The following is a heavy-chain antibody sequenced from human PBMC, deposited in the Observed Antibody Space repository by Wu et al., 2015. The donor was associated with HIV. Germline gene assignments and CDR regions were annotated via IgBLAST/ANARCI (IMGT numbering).Heavy chain of an antibody. CDR2: ISAYNGNT. Sequence: QVRAGRSLEREVKKPGASSEGLLQGFWLHRLPAMGISWVRQAPGQGLEWMGWISAYNGNTNYAQKLQGRVTMTTDTSTSTAYMELRSLRSDDTAVYYCARAPRYDSSGYYYDGFFGVDAFDIWGQGTMVTVSS. D-gene: IGHD3-22*01. CDR1: LHRLPAMG. J-gene: IGHJ3*02. V-gene: IGHV1-18*01. CDR3: ARAPRYDSSGYYYDGFFGVDAFDI.